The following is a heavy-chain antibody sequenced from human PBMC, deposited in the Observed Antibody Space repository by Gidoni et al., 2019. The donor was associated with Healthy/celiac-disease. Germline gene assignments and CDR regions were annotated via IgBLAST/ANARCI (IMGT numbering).Heavy chain of an antibody. CDR3: ARRGFYGGNSSYYYYYGMDV. CDR1: GGSISSSSYY. CDR2: IYYSGST. J-gene: IGHJ6*02. Sequence: LQLQESGPGLVKPSETLSLTCTVSGGSISSSSYYLGWIRQPPGKGLEWIGSIYYSGSTYYSPSLKSRVTISVDTSKNKFSLKLSSVTAADTAVYYCARRGFYGGNSSYYYYYGMDVWGQGTTVTVSS. V-gene: IGHV4-39*01. D-gene: IGHD4-17*01.